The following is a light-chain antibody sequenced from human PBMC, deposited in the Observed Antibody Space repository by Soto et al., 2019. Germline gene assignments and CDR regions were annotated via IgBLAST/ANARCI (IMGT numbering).Light chain of an antibody. Sequence: QSAQTQPPSESGSPGQSVTISCTGTSSDVGAYNYVSWYQQHPGKAPKLMIYEVSKRPSGVPDRFSGSKSGNTASLTVSGLQAEDEPDYYCGSYAGSNNLVFGGGTQLTVL. CDR1: SSDVGAYNY. CDR2: EVS. CDR3: GSYAGSNNLV. J-gene: IGLJ3*02. V-gene: IGLV2-8*01.